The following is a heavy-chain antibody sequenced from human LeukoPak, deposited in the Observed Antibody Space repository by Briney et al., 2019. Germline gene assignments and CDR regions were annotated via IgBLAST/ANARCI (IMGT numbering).Heavy chain of an antibody. CDR3: ARSSGWYHRGPDYYYYYMDV. D-gene: IGHD6-19*01. CDR1: GFTFSDYA. V-gene: IGHV3-23*01. Sequence: GGSLRLSCTASGFTFSDYAMSWVRQAPGKGLEWVSTISTNGDSTYYADSVKSRFTISRDNAKNSLYLQMNSLRAEDTAVYYCARSSGWYHRGPDYYYYYMDVWGKGTTVTVS. CDR2: ISTNGDST. J-gene: IGHJ6*03.